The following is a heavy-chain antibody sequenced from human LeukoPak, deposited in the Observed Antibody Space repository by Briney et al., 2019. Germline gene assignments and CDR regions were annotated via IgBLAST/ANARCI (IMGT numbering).Heavy chain of an antibody. D-gene: IGHD3-22*01. J-gene: IGHJ4*02. Sequence: PGGSLRLSCAASGFTFSSYWMSWVRQAPGKGLEWVANIKQDGSEKYYVDSVKGRFTISRDNAKNSLYLQMNSPRAEDTAVYYCARAKYYYDSSGYYGFDYWGQGTLVTVSS. CDR2: IKQDGSEK. CDR3: ARAKYYYDSSGYYGFDY. V-gene: IGHV3-7*01. CDR1: GFTFSSYW.